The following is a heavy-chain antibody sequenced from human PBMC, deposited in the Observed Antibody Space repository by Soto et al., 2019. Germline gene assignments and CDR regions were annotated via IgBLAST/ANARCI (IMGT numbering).Heavy chain of an antibody. Sequence: EVQLVESGGGLVQPGGSLRLSCAASGLTFSSYWMSWVRQAPGKRLEWVANIKQDGSEKYYVDSGKGRFTISRDNAKNSLYLQMNSLRAEDTAVYYCARDTGDYVGYFDYWGQGTLVTVSS. CDR1: GLTFSSYW. J-gene: IGHJ4*02. CDR3: ARDTGDYVGYFDY. V-gene: IGHV3-7*01. D-gene: IGHD4-17*01. CDR2: IKQDGSEK.